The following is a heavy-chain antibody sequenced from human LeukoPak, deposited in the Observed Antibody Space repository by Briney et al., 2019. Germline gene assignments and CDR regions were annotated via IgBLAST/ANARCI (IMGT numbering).Heavy chain of an antibody. CDR1: GFTFSSYS. D-gene: IGHD2-2*01. V-gene: IGHV3-21*01. CDR3: AKDDTRGYCSSSSCYGLAFDI. CDR2: ISSSSSYI. J-gene: IGHJ3*02. Sequence: GGSLRLSCAASGFTFSSYSMTWVRQAPGKGLEWVSSISSSSSYIYYADSVKGRFTISRDNAKNSLYLQMNSLRAEDTAVYYCAKDDTRGYCSSSSCYGLAFDIWGQGTMVTVSS.